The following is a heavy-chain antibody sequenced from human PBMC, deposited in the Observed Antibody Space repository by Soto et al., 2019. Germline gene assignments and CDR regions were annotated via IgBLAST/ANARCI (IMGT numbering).Heavy chain of an antibody. Sequence: QVQLVQFGAEVKKPGASVKVSCKASGYTFTSYDINWVRQATGQGLEWMGWMNPNSGNTGYAQKFQGRVTMTRNTSISTAYXXXXXXXXXXXXXXXXXXXXXXXXWRTSDAFDIWGQGTMVTVSS. D-gene: IGHD2-2*01. J-gene: IGHJ3*02. CDR2: MNPNSGNT. V-gene: IGHV1-8*01. CDR1: GYTFTSYD. CDR3: XXXXXXXXWRTSDAFDI.